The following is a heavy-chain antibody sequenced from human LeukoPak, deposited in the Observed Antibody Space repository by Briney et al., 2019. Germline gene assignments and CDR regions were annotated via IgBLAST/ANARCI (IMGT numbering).Heavy chain of an antibody. CDR2: IKQDGSEK. Sequence: GSLRLSCAASGFTFTNYWMNWVRQAPGKGLEWVARIKQDGSEKYYVESVKGRITISRDNAKNSLHQQKDSLKAEDTSVYYCAREGFCSGGICSYDNWGQGTLVTVSS. CDR1: GFTFTNYW. J-gene: IGHJ4*02. V-gene: IGHV3-7*01. CDR3: AREGFCSGGICSYDN. D-gene: IGHD2-15*01.